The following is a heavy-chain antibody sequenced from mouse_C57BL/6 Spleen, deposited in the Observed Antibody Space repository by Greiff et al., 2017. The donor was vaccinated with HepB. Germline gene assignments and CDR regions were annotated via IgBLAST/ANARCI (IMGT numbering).Heavy chain of an antibody. Sequence: QVQLQQSGAELMKPGASVKLSCKATGYTFTGYWIEWVKQRPGHGLEWIGEILPGSGSTNYNEKFKGKATLTAATSSNTAYMQLSSLTTEDSSIYYCARRDYYGSSYAWFAYWGQVTLVTVSA. V-gene: IGHV1-9*01. CDR2: ILPGSGST. D-gene: IGHD1-1*01. J-gene: IGHJ3*01. CDR3: ARRDYYGSSYAWFAY. CDR1: GYTFTGYW.